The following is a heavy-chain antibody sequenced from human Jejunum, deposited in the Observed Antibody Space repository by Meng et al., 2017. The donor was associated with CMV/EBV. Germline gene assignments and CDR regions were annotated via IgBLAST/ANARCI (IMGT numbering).Heavy chain of an antibody. CDR2: ISSSGSTI. D-gene: IGHD6-19*01. CDR3: ARGGSAGQSLKYFDY. V-gene: IGHV3-48*03. Sequence: FILSHYDMNWGRQAPGKGLEWISYISSSGSTIYPADSVKGRFTISRDDVKNSLYLLMESLRAEDTAVYYCARGGSAGQSLKYFDYWGQGALVTVSS. CDR1: FILSHYD. J-gene: IGHJ4*02.